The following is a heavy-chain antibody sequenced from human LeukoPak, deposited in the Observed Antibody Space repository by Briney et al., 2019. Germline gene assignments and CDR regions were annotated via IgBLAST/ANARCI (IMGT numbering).Heavy chain of an antibody. D-gene: IGHD3-22*01. CDR1: GATFSSYA. CDR2: IIPIFGTA. J-gene: IGHJ4*02. CDR3: ARDILNYDSSGYPLAQYFDY. V-gene: IGHV1-69*01. Sequence: GSSVKVSCKASGATFSSYAISWVRQAPGQGLEWMGGIIPIFGTANYAQKFQGRVTITADESTSTAYMELSSLRSEDTAVYYCARDILNYDSSGYPLAQYFDYWGQGTLVTVSS.